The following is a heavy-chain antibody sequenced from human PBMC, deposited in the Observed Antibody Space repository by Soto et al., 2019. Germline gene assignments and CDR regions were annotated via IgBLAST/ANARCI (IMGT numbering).Heavy chain of an antibody. J-gene: IGHJ4*02. D-gene: IGHD2-21*02. Sequence: QVQLVQSGAEVKKPGASVKVSCKASGYTFTSYDINWVRQATGQGLEWMGWMNPNSGNTGYAQKFPGRVTMPRTTSIRTAYMELSSRGSEDTAGYYCARGKASCGGDCTDYWGQGTLVTVSS. V-gene: IGHV1-8*01. CDR3: ARGKASCGGDCTDY. CDR1: GYTFTSYD. CDR2: MNPNSGNT.